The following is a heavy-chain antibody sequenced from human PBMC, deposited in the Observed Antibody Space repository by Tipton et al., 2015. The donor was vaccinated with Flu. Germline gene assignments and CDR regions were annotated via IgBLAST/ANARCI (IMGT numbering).Heavy chain of an antibody. V-gene: IGHV4-39*07. CDR2: IFFTGTT. CDR1: SGSISSNSYY. J-gene: IGHJ4*02. Sequence: TLSLTCTVSSGSISSNSYYWGWIRQSPGKGLEWIASIFFTGTTHYDPSLKSRVSITIDTPKNQFSLKVTSVTAADTAVYYCARIRLSGSYGVGLDYWGQGTLVTVSS. D-gene: IGHD1-26*01. CDR3: ARIRLSGSYGVGLDY.